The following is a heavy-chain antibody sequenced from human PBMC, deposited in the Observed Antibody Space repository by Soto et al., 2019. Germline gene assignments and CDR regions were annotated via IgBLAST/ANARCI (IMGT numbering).Heavy chain of an antibody. J-gene: IGHJ6*02. Sequence: QVQLQESGPGLVKPSETLSLTCTVSGGSVSSGTYYWSWIRQPPGKGLERIGYFYYSGSTNDNPSLRSRLPLSVATYKDQFSLKLGAVTAADTAVYYWARGPNLVVTGHGIGVWGQGTTVTLSS. CDR3: ARGPNLVVTGHGIGV. CDR2: FYYSGST. CDR1: GGSVSSGTYY. V-gene: IGHV4-61*01. D-gene: IGHD2-21*02.